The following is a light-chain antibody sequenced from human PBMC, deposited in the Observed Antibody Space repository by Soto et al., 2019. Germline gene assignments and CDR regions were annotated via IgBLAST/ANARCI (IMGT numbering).Light chain of an antibody. CDR1: QSILSTFNNKNQ. J-gene: IGKJ5*01. CDR3: QHYYTTPVT. Sequence: DIVMTQSPDSLAVSLGERATIRCESSQSILSTFNNKNQIAWYQQKPGQPPKLLIYWASTREFGVPDRFSGSGSGTDFTLTVSSVHAEDVATYFCQHYYTTPVTFGQGTRLEIK. CDR2: WAS. V-gene: IGKV4-1*01.